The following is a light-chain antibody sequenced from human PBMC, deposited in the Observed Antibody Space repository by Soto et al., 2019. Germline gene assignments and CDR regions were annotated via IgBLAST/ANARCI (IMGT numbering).Light chain of an antibody. CDR2: AAS. CDR3: QQYYSFPWT. Sequence: VIWMTQSPSLLSASTGDRVTISCRMSQGIRSYLAWYQQKPGKAPELLIYAASTLQSGVLSRFSGSGSGTDFTLTISCLQSEDFATYYCQQYYSFPWTFGQGTKVEIK. J-gene: IGKJ1*01. CDR1: QGIRSY. V-gene: IGKV1D-8*01.